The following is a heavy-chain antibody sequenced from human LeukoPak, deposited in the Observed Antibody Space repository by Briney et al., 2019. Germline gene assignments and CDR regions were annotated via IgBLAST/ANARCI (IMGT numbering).Heavy chain of an antibody. CDR2: TNQDGSDK. J-gene: IGHJ4*02. CDR1: GFTFSSYG. Sequence: GGSLRLSCAASGFTFSSYGMHWVRQAPGKGLEWVANTNQDGSDKYYVDSVKGRFTISRDNAKNSLYLQMNSLRAEDTAVYYCASKGREDYNFPFDNWGQGALVSVSS. D-gene: IGHD5-24*01. CDR3: ASKGREDYNFPFDN. V-gene: IGHV3-7*01.